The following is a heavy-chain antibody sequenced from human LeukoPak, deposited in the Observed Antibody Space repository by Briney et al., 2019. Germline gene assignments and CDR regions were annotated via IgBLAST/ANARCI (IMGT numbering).Heavy chain of an antibody. CDR3: ASTIATRYFDY. V-gene: IGHV4-34*01. CDR2: INHSGST. Sequence: NPSETLSLTCAVYGGSFSGYYWSWIRQPPGKGLEWIGEINHSGSTNYNPSLKSRVTISVDTSKNQFSLKLSSVTAADTAVYYCASTIATRYFDYWGQGTLVTVSS. D-gene: IGHD6-6*01. CDR1: GGSFSGYY. J-gene: IGHJ4*02.